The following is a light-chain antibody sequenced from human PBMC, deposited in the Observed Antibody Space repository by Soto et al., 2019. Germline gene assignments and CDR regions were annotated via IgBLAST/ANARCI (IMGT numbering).Light chain of an antibody. J-gene: IGKJ5*01. Sequence: DIQMTQSPSSVSASVGDRVTITCRASQRISSWLAWYQQKPGKAPKLLIYAASSLQSGVPSRFSGSGSGTDFTLTISSLLPEDFATYYCQQASSFPITFGQGTRLEIK. CDR3: QQASSFPIT. CDR1: QRISSW. CDR2: AAS. V-gene: IGKV1D-12*01.